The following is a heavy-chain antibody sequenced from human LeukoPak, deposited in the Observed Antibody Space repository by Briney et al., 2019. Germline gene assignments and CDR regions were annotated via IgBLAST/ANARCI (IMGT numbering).Heavy chain of an antibody. D-gene: IGHD4-17*01. CDR1: GASINTADYY. V-gene: IGHV4-30-4*08. Sequence: SQTLSLTCNVSGASINTADYYWTWIRQPPGKGLEWIGYISYSGTPYYNPSLNSRVPISLDTSKNQFSLKLNSVTAADTAMYYCARDRYGDFEDYWGHGTLVTVSS. J-gene: IGHJ4*01. CDR2: ISYSGTP. CDR3: ARDRYGDFEDY.